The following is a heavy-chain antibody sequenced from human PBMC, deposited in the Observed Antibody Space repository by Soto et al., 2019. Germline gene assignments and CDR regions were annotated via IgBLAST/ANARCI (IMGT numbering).Heavy chain of an antibody. CDR3: ARDRDSSIWYEGTAAAKGVKSKICGMDV. CDR1: GGTFSSYA. Sequence: GASVKVSCKASGGTFSSYAISWVRQAPGQGLEWMGGIIPIFGTANYAQKFQGRVTITADESTSTAYMELSSLRSEDTAVYYCARDRDSSIWYEGTAAAKGVKSKICGMDVWGQGTTVTVPS. CDR2: IIPIFGTA. D-gene: IGHD6-13*01. J-gene: IGHJ6*02. V-gene: IGHV1-69*13.